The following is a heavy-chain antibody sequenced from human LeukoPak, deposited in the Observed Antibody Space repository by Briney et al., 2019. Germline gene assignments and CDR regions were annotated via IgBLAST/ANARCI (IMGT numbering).Heavy chain of an antibody. Sequence: SGPTLANPTQTLTLTCTFSGFSLSTSGMCVSWIRQPPGKALEWLARIDWDDDKYYSTSLKTRLTISKDTSKNRVVLTMTNMDPVDTATYYCARMITLSNGRYSSKTLDYWGQGTLVTVSS. D-gene: IGHD1-26*01. CDR2: IDWDDDK. J-gene: IGHJ4*02. CDR3: ARMITLSNGRYSSKTLDY. V-gene: IGHV2-70*11. CDR1: GFSLSTSGMC.